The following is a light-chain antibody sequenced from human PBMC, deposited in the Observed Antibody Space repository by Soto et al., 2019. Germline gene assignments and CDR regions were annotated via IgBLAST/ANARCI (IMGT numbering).Light chain of an antibody. CDR2: DNN. J-gene: IGLJ2*01. Sequence: QSVLTQPPSVSAAPGQKVTISCSGSSSNIGNNYVSWYRQLPGTAPKLLIYDNNKRPSGIPDRFSGSKSGTSATLGITGLQTGDEADYYRGTWDSSLSALVFGGGTKLTVL. CDR3: GTWDSSLSALV. CDR1: SSNIGNNY. V-gene: IGLV1-51*01.